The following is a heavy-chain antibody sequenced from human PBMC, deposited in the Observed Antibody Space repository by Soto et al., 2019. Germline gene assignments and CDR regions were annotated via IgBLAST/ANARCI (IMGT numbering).Heavy chain of an antibody. Sequence: SVKVSCKASGGTFSSYTISWVRQAPGQGLEWMGRIIPILGIANYAQKFQGRVMITADKSTSTAYMELSSLRSEDTAVYYCARNYHSSGSPFEDWGQGTLVTVSS. V-gene: IGHV1-69*02. CDR3: ARNYHSSGSPFED. J-gene: IGHJ4*02. CDR1: GGTFSSYT. CDR2: IIPILGIA. D-gene: IGHD3-22*01.